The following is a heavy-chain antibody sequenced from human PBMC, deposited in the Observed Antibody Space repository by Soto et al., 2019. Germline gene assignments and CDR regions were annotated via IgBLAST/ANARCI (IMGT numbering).Heavy chain of an antibody. V-gene: IGHV6-1*01. CDR3: AGVSWFRGMDV. J-gene: IGHJ6*02. Sequence: PSHTLSLTCALSGDSVASNSAAWNLIRQSPSRGLEWLGRTYYRSNWSNDYAISVKSRITINPDTSKNQFSLRLYSVTPEDTAVYYCAGVSWFRGMDVWGQGTPVTVSS. D-gene: IGHD3-10*01. CDR1: GDSVASNSAA. CDR2: TYYRSNWSN.